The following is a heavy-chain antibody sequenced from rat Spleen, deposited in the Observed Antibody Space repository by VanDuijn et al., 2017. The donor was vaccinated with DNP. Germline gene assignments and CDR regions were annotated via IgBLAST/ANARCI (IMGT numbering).Heavy chain of an antibody. CDR3: ATFEGRDA. J-gene: IGHJ4*01. D-gene: IGHD1-11*01. V-gene: IGHV5-17*01. CDR1: GFTFSDYA. CDR2: ISYDGLRT. Sequence: EVHLVESGGGLIQPGRSLNLSCVASGFTFSDYAMAWVRQAPKGGLEWVATISYDGLRTYYRDSVKGRFTISRDDAKSTLYLQMDSLRSEDTATYYCATFEGRDAWGQGTSVTVSS.